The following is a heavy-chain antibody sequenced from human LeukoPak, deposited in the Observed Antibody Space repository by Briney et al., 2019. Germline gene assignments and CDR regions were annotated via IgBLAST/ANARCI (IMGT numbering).Heavy chain of an antibody. CDR2: LDPEDGET. CDR3: ARGRGTTSLVDY. V-gene: IGHV1-24*01. CDR1: GYALTELS. J-gene: IGHJ4*02. D-gene: IGHD1-1*01. Sequence: GASVKVSCKVSGYALTELSMHWVRQAPGKGLEWMGGLDPEDGETIYAQKFQGRVTITADESTSTAYMELSSLRSEDTAVYYCARGRGTTSLVDYWGQGTLVTVSS.